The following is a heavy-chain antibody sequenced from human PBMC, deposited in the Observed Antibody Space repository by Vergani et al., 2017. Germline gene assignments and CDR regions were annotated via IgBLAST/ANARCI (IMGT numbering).Heavy chain of an antibody. D-gene: IGHD2-2*02. CDR2: INPNTGGS. CDR3: ARGGCNGPRCYTQYNYYYFIDV. J-gene: IGHJ6*03. V-gene: IGHV1-2*02. CDR1: GDTFIGYY. Sequence: QVQLVQPGAEVKKPGFSMRVSCKASGDTFIGYYMHWVRQAPGQGLEWIGWINPNTGGSNLAQNFQGRVTLTRDTSTRTFYLELSRLKSDDTAVYYCARGGCNGPRCYTQYNYYYFIDVWATGTTVTVSS.